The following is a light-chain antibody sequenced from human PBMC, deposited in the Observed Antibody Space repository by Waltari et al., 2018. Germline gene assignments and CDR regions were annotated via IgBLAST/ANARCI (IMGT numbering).Light chain of an antibody. Sequence: QSALTQPASVSGSPGQSITISCTGSSSDVGGYNYVSWYQQHPGNAPKLMIYEVTNRPSGGCDRFSGSKSGNTASLTISGLQAEDEADYYCSSFTSSSTVVFGGGTKLTVL. V-gene: IGLV2-14*01. CDR1: SSDVGGYNY. CDR2: EVT. J-gene: IGLJ2*01. CDR3: SSFTSSSTVV.